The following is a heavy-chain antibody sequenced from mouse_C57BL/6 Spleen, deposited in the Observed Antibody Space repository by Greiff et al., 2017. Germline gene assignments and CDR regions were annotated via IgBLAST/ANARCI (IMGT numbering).Heavy chain of an antibody. J-gene: IGHJ1*03. V-gene: IGHV1-62-2*01. Sequence: VQLQQSGAELVKPGASVKLSCKASGYTFTEYTIHWVKQRSGQGLEWIGWFYPGSGSIKYNEKFKDKATLTADKSSSTVYMERSRLTSEDSAVYVCAGHEGVDNGSHWYCDVWGTGTTVTVSS. CDR3: AGHEGVDNGSHWYCDV. CDR1: GYTFTEYT. CDR2: FYPGSGSI. D-gene: IGHD1-1*01.